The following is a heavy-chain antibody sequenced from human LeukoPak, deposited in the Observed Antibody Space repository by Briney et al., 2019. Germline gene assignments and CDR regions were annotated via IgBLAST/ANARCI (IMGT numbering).Heavy chain of an antibody. Sequence: GGSLRLSCAASRFTFSSYAMTWVRQAPGKGLEWVSGISDSGSTAFYADSVKGRFTSSRDNPKNTLYLQINSLRAEDTAVYYCAKDMQTWPRFPDYWGQGTLVTVSS. CDR2: ISDSGSTA. CDR1: RFTFSSYA. D-gene: IGHD5-12*01. J-gene: IGHJ4*02. CDR3: AKDMQTWPRFPDY. V-gene: IGHV3-23*01.